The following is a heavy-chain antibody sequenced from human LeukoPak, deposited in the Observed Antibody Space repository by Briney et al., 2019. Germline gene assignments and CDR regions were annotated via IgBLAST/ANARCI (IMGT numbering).Heavy chain of an antibody. V-gene: IGHV3-7*04. J-gene: IGHJ4*02. Sequence: GGSLKLSCAASGFTFSSCWMSWVRQAPGKGLEWVANIKQDGSEKYYVDSVKGRFTISRDNAKNSLYLQMNSLRAEDTAVYYCPRGGQWLTNRGGQGTLVTVSS. D-gene: IGHD6-19*01. CDR3: PRGGQWLTNR. CDR1: GFTFSSCW. CDR2: IKQDGSEK.